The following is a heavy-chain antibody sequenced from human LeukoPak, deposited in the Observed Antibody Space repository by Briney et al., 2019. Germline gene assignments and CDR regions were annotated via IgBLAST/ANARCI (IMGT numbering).Heavy chain of an antibody. CDR2: IYNSGST. CDR3: AGADGSGSYQPIDY. J-gene: IGHJ4*02. CDR1: GGSISSYY. Sequence: PSETLSLTCTVSGGSISSYYWSWIRQPAGKGLEWIGRIYNSGSTNYNPSLKSRVTMSVDTSKNQLSLKLSSVTAADTAVYYCAGADGSGSYQPIDYWGQGTLVTVSS. D-gene: IGHD3-10*01. V-gene: IGHV4-4*07.